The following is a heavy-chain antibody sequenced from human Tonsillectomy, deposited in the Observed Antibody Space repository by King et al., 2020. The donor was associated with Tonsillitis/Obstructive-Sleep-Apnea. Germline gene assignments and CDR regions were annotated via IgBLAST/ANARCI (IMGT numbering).Heavy chain of an antibody. D-gene: IGHD2-2*01. CDR1: GFSFSTSW. J-gene: IGHJ4*02. Sequence: VQLVESGGGLVQPGGSLRLSCEASGFSFSTSWMHWVRQAPGKGLVWVSRINSDGNITTDAVSVKGRFTLSRGNAKNTLYLQMNSLRAEDTAVYYCVRERQCSNTSCQGNGRYFDYWGQGTLVTVSS. CDR3: VRERQCSNTSCQGNGRYFDY. CDR2: INSDGNIT. V-gene: IGHV3-74*01.